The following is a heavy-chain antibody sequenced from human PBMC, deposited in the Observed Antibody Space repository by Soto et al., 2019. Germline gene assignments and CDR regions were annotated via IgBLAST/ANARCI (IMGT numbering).Heavy chain of an antibody. CDR1: AFTFSSYW. CDR2: INSDGSST. J-gene: IGHJ3*02. V-gene: IGHV3-74*01. CDR3: TRVPRFAFDI. Sequence: PGGSLRLSFAASAFTFSSYWMHWVRQAPGKGLVWVSRINSDGSSTSYADSVKGRFTISRDNAKNTLYLQMNSLRAEDTAVYYCTRVPRFAFDIWGQGTMVTVSS.